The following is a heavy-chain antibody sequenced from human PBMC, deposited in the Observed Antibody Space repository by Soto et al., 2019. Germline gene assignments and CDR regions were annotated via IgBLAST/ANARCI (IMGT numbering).Heavy chain of an antibody. CDR3: ARAAPVAGTRDYYYYYYMDV. D-gene: IGHD6-19*01. V-gene: IGHV4-59*08. CDR1: GGSISSYY. Sequence: SETLSLTCTVSGGSISSYYWSWIRQPPGKGLEWIGYIYYSGSTNYNPSLKSRVTISVDTSKNQFSLKLSSVTAADTAVYYCARAAPVAGTRDYYYYYYMDVWGKGTTVTVSS. CDR2: IYYSGST. J-gene: IGHJ6*03.